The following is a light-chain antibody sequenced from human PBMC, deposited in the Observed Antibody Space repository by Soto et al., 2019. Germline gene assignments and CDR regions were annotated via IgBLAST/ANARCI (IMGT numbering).Light chain of an antibody. CDR3: CSYAGSYTLV. V-gene: IGLV2-11*01. CDR2: DVS. CDR1: SSDVGGYNY. Sequence: QSVLTQPRSVSGSPGQSVTISCTGTSSDVGGYNYVSWYQQHPGKAPKLMIYDVSKRPSGVPGRFSGSKSGNTASLTISGLQAEDEADYYCCSYAGSYTLVFGGGTKVTVL. J-gene: IGLJ2*01.